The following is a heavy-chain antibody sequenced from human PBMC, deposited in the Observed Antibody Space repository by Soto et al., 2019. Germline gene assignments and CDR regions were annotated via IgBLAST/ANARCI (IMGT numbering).Heavy chain of an antibody. CDR2: LLRPGRST. Sequence: VGSLRLSCAASGFMFSDYAMTWARQAPGKELEWVSGLLRPGRSTYYADSVKGRFTISGDTSANTVYLQMDSLRAEDTAVYYCAKDAIANDGIWLMDSWGQGTVVTVSS. J-gene: IGHJ5*02. V-gene: IGHV3-23*01. CDR1: GFMFSDYA. CDR3: AKDAIANDGIWLMDS. D-gene: IGHD3-16*01.